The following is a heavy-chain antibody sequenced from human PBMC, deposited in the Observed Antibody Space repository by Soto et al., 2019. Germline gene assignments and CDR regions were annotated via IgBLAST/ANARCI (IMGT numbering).Heavy chain of an antibody. CDR2: LLRPGRST. Sequence: VGSLRLSCAASGFMFSDYAMTWARQAPGKELEWVSGLLRPGRSTYYADSVKGRFTISGDTSANTVYLQMDSLRAEDTAVYYCAKDAIANDGIWLMDSWGQGTVVTVSS. J-gene: IGHJ5*02. V-gene: IGHV3-23*01. CDR1: GFMFSDYA. CDR3: AKDAIANDGIWLMDS. D-gene: IGHD3-16*01.